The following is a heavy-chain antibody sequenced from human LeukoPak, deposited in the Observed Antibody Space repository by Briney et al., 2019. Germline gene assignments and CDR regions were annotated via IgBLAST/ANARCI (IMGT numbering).Heavy chain of an antibody. CDR2: IYYSGST. D-gene: IGHD3-10*02. V-gene: IGHV4-61*01. Sequence: SETLSLTCTVSGGSVSSGLYYWSWIRQPPGKGLEWIGYIYYSGSTNYNPSLKSRVTISLDTSKNQFSLKLSSVTAADTAFYYCARTALGNYVSKFDYWGQGTLVTVSS. J-gene: IGHJ4*02. CDR3: ARTALGNYVSKFDY. CDR1: GGSVSSGLYY.